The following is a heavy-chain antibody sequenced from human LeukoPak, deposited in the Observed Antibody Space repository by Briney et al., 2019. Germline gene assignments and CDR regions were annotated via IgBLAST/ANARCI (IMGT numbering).Heavy chain of an antibody. J-gene: IGHJ4*02. D-gene: IGHD2-21*02. CDR1: GFTFSDYN. Sequence: EGSLGLSCAASGFTFSDYNMSWIRQAPGKGLQYISYINTTGGSIFYVDSVKGRFTISRDNAKNSLFLQMNNVRVEDTAVYYCARTSTDCLDCWGQGTLVTVSS. CDR2: INTTGGSI. CDR3: ARTSTDCLDC. V-gene: IGHV3-11*04.